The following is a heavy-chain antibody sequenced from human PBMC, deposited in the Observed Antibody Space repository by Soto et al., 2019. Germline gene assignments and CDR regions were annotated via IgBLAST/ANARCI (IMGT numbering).Heavy chain of an antibody. Sequence: ASLKVSCKSSGYTFTGYYMHWVRQAPVQGLELMGWINPNSGGTNYAQKFQGRVTMTRDTSISTAYMELSRLRSDDTAVYYCARGCSSTSCYNGKNWFDPWGQGTLVTVSS. D-gene: IGHD2-2*02. J-gene: IGHJ5*02. CDR2: INPNSGGT. CDR1: GYTFTGYY. CDR3: ARGCSSTSCYNGKNWFDP. V-gene: IGHV1-2*02.